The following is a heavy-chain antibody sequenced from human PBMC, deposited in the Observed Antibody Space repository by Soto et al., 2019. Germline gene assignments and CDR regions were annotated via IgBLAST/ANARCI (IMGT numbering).Heavy chain of an antibody. D-gene: IGHD3-3*01. V-gene: IGHV4-61*01. CDR3: ARDFAYFDS. CDR1: GGSFKSGSYS. J-gene: IGHJ4*02. CDR2: VYHTGRT. Sequence: QVQLQESGPGLVKPSETLSLTCTVSGGSFKSGSYSWSWIRQPPGKGLEWIGYVYHTGRTSYNPSLNSRVSISMDTSKNQFSLNLDSVTAADTAVYFCARDFAYFDSWGQVSLVTVSS.